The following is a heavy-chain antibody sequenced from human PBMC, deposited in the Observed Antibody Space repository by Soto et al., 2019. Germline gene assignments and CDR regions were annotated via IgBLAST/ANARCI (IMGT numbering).Heavy chain of an antibody. D-gene: IGHD3-3*01. CDR2: ITSSSSYI. V-gene: IGHV3-21*01. J-gene: IGHJ4*02. Sequence: GGSLRLSCAASGFTFSSYSMNWVRQAPGKGLEWVSSITSSSSYIYYADLLKGRFTISRDNAKKSLYLQMNSLRAEDTAVYFCARGTGDYDFWSGYQATDYLAYWGQGTLVTVSS. CDR1: GFTFSSYS. CDR3: ARGTGDYDFWSGYQATDYLAY.